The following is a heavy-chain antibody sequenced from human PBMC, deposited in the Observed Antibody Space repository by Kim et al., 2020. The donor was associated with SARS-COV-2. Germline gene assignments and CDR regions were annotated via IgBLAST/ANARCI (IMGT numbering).Heavy chain of an antibody. V-gene: IGHV3-23*01. J-gene: IGHJ4*02. D-gene: IGHD6-19*01. CDR3: AKDLSGIAVYYFDY. Sequence: ADSVKGRFTISRDKSKNTLYLQMNSLRAEDTAVYYCAKDLSGIAVYYFDYWGQGTLVTVSS.